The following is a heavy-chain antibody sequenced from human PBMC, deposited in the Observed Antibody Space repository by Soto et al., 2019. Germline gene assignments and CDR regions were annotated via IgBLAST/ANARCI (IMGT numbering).Heavy chain of an antibody. Sequence: EVQLVESGGGLVKPGGSLRLSCVVSGLTFYNAWVEWVRQAPGEGLEWVGRIRSNPDGGTTDYAAPVEGRFTISRDDSKNTVYLQMNSLKTEDTGVYYCTTVRPGSWYEDFDYWGQGTVVTVSS. CDR1: GLTFYNAW. J-gene: IGHJ4*02. CDR3: TTVRPGSWYEDFDY. D-gene: IGHD3-10*01. V-gene: IGHV3-15*07. CDR2: IRSNPDGGTT.